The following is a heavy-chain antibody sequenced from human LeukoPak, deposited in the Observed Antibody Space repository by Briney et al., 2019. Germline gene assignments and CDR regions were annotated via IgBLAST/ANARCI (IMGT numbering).Heavy chain of an antibody. J-gene: IGHJ4*02. CDR3: AREGMWLAY. Sequence: ASVKVSCKASGYTFTSYYMHWVRQAPGQGLEWMGIINPSGGSTSYAQKFQGRVTMTRDTSTSTVYMELSSVTAADTAVYYCAREGMWLAYWGQGTLVTVSS. D-gene: IGHD6-19*01. CDR1: GYTFTSYY. CDR2: INPSGGST. V-gene: IGHV1-46*01.